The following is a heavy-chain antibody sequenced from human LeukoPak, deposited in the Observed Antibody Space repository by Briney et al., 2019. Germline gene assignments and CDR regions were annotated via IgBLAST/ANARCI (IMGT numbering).Heavy chain of an antibody. Sequence: PSETLSLTCTVSGGSISSYYWSWIRQPPGKGLEWIGYIYYSGSTNYNPSLKSRVTISVDTSKNQFSLKLSSVTAADTAVYYCAREVLERDTAMVTSYMDVWGKGTTVTVSS. V-gene: IGHV4-59*01. CDR1: GGSISSYY. CDR3: AREVLERDTAMVTSYMDV. CDR2: IYYSGST. J-gene: IGHJ6*03. D-gene: IGHD5-18*01.